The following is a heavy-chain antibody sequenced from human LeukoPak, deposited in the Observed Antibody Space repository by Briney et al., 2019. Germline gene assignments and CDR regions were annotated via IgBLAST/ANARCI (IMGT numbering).Heavy chain of an antibody. D-gene: IGHD5-24*01. CDR3: ARWEMATNHIDY. CDR1: GYTFTSYA. V-gene: IGHV1-69*13. J-gene: IGHJ4*02. Sequence: SVKVSCKASGYTFTSYAISWVRQAPGQGLEWMGGIIPIFGTANYAQKFQGRVTITADESTSTAYMELSSLRSEDTAVYYCARWEMATNHIDYWGQGTLVTVSS. CDR2: IIPIFGTA.